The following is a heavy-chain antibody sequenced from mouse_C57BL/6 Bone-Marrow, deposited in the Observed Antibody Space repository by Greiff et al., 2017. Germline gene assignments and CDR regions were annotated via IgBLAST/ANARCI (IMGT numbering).Heavy chain of an antibody. V-gene: IGHV1-26*01. CDR1: GYTFTDYY. D-gene: IGHD3-2*02. CDR3: AKVGSGYALDY. Sequence: VQLQQPGPELVKPGASVKISCKASGYTFTDYYMNWVKQSPGQSLEWIGDINPSNGCTSYNQKFKGKATLTVDKSSSTAYMELRSLTSEDSAVYYCAKVGSGYALDYWGQGTTLTVSS. CDR2: INPSNGCT. J-gene: IGHJ2*01.